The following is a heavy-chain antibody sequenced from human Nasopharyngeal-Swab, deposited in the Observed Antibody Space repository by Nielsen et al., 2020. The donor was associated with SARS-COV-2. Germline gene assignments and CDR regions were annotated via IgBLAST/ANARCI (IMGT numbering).Heavy chain of an antibody. V-gene: IGHV1-18*01. CDR2: ISAYNGNT. J-gene: IGHJ5*02. CDR3: ARVPTVGGDYTDGDHWFDP. Sequence: ASVKVSCKASGYTFTSYGISWVRQAPGQGLEWMGWISAYNGNTNYAQKLQGRVTMTTDTSTSTAYMELRSLRSDDTAVYYCARVPTVGGDYTDGDHWFDPWGQGTLVTVSS. D-gene: IGHD4-17*01. CDR1: GYTFTSYG.